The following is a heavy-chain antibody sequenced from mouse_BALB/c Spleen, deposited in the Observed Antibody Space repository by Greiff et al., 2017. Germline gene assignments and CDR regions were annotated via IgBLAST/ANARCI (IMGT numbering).Heavy chain of an antibody. J-gene: IGHJ4*01. D-gene: IGHD2-2*01. CDR3: ARGGYNYAMDY. Sequence: EVQLVESGGGLVKPGGSLKLSCAASGFTFSSYAMSWVRQTPEKRLEWVASISSGGSTYYPDSVKGRFTISRDNARNILYLQMSSLRSEDTAMYYCARGGYNYAMDYWGQGTSVTVSS. CDR1: GFTFSSYA. V-gene: IGHV5-6-5*01. CDR2: ISSGGST.